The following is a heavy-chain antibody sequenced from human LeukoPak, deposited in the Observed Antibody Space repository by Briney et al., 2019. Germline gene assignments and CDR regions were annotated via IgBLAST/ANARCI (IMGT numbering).Heavy chain of an antibody. CDR1: GGSFSGYY. V-gene: IGHV3-23*01. D-gene: IGHD6-19*01. CDR3: AKARGTTGWLPYFDY. J-gene: IGHJ4*02. Sequence: ETLSLTCAVYGGSFSGYYWSWIRQAPGKGLEWVSSVNDGGDNTYYADYLRGRFTVSRDNSRNTLWLQMNSLRAEDTATYYCAKARGTTGWLPYFDYWGQGALVTVSS. CDR2: VNDGGDNT.